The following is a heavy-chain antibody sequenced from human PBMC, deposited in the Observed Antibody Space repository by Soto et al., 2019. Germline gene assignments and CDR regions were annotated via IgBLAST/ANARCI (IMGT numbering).Heavy chain of an antibody. Sequence: GGSLRLSCAASGFTLSNYWMSWVRQPPGKGLEWVANINQGGSVEHYVDSAKGRFTISRDNAKNSLYLQMNSLRAEDTAVYYCARIDGGNFGWHDYWGQGTLVTVSS. D-gene: IGHD2-21*02. CDR2: INQGGSVE. CDR3: ARIDGGNFGWHDY. V-gene: IGHV3-7*05. J-gene: IGHJ4*02. CDR1: GFTLSNYW.